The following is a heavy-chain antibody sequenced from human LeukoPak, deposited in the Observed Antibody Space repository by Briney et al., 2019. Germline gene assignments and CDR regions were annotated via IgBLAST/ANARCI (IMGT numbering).Heavy chain of an antibody. Sequence: PGGSLRLSCVASGFTFSAYWMSWFRQAPGKGLEWVAHIEQDGSEKYSVDSVKGRFTISRDNAKNSLYLQMNSLRAEDTAVYYCARGGFGYVYFDYWGQGTLVTVSS. CDR1: GFTFSAYW. D-gene: IGHD3-16*01. CDR2: IEQDGSEK. CDR3: ARGGFGYVYFDY. J-gene: IGHJ4*02. V-gene: IGHV3-7*01.